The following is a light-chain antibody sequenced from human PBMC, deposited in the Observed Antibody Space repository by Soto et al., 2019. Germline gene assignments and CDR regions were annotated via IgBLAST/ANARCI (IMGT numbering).Light chain of an antibody. CDR1: QGINNY. J-gene: IGKJ1*01. CDR3: QKYNGVPWT. CDR2: AAS. V-gene: IGKV1-27*01. Sequence: DIQMTQSPSSLSASVGDRVTIACRASQGINNYLAWYQHKPGKVPQLLIFAASTLQSGVPSRFSGSGSGTEFPLTSSSLQPEDVATYYCQKYNGVPWTFGQGTKVEIK.